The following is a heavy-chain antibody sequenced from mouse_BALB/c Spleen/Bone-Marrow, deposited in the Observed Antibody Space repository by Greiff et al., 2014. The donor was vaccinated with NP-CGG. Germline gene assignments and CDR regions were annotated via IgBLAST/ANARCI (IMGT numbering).Heavy chain of an antibody. Sequence: QVVESGPGLVAPSQSLSITCTVSGFSLTGYGVNWVRQPPGKGLEWLGMIWGDGSADYNSALKSRLSISKDNSKSQVFLKMNSLQTDDTARYYCARREYGNYVAYWGQGTLVTVSA. CDR3: ARREYGNYVAY. CDR1: GFSLTGYG. V-gene: IGHV2-6-7*01. J-gene: IGHJ3*01. D-gene: IGHD2-10*02. CDR2: IWGDGSA.